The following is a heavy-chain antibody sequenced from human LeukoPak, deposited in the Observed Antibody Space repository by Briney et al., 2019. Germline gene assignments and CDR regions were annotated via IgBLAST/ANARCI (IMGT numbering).Heavy chain of an antibody. CDR3: AREVYYGSGSYYNRSPFDY. V-gene: IGHV1-18*04. D-gene: IGHD3-10*01. J-gene: IGHJ4*02. CDR2: ISAYNGNT. Sequence: ASVKVSCKASGYTFTSYGISWVRQAPGQGLEWMGWISAYNGNTNYAQKLQGRVTMTTDTSTSTAYMELRSLRSDDTAVYYCAREVYYGSGSYYNRSPFDYWGQGTLVTVSS. CDR1: GYTFTSYG.